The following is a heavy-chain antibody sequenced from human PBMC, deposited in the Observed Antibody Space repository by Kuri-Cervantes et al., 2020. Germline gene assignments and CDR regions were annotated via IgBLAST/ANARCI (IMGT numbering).Heavy chain of an antibody. CDR1: GYTFTSYG. CDR2: ISAYNGNT. D-gene: IGHD3-9*01. J-gene: IGHJ6*02. CDR3: ARMTGFDGYYYGMDV. Sequence: ASVKVSCKASGYTFTSYGISWVRQAPGLGLEWMGWISAYNGNTNYAQKLQSRVTMTTDTSTSTAYMELRSLRSDDTAVYYCARMTGFDGYYYGMDVWGQGTTVTVSS. V-gene: IGHV1-18*01.